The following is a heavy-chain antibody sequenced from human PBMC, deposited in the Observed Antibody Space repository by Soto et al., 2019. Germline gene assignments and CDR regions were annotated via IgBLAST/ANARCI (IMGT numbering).Heavy chain of an antibody. Sequence: SETLSLTCTVSGGSISSSTYYWDWIRQPPGKGLEWIGSIDYSGSTYYNPSLKSRVTISVDTSNNQFSLKVRSVTAADTAVYYCARHPDWLRAYYMDVWGKGTTVTVSS. D-gene: IGHD3-9*01. CDR2: IDYSGST. CDR3: ARHPDWLRAYYMDV. V-gene: IGHV4-39*01. CDR1: GGSISSSTYY. J-gene: IGHJ6*03.